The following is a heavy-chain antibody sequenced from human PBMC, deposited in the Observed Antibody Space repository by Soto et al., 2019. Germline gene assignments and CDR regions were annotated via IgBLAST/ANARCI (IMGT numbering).Heavy chain of an antibody. D-gene: IGHD6-13*01. J-gene: IGHJ3*02. V-gene: IGHV3-48*02. CDR3: ATEKGYSSSWYWEDAFDI. Sequence: EVQLVESGGGLVQPGGSLRLSCAASGFTFSSYSMNWVRQAPGKELEWVSYISSSSSTIYYADSVKGRFTISRDSAKSSLYLQMTSLRDEDTAVYYCATEKGYSSSWYWEDAFDIWCQGTMVTVSS. CDR2: ISSSSSTI. CDR1: GFTFSSYS.